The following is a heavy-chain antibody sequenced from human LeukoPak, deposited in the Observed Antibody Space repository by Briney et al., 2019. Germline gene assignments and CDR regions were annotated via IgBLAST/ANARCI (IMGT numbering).Heavy chain of an antibody. CDR2: ISGSGGST. V-gene: IGHV3-23*01. D-gene: IGHD2-8*01. CDR1: GFTFSSYA. Sequence: GGSLRLSCAASGFTFSSYAMSWVRQAPGKGLEWVSAISGSGGSTYCADSVKGRFTISRDNSKNTLYLQMNSLRAEDTAVYYCAKGLSKYCTNGVCYFAGGYYFDYWGQGTLVTVSS. CDR3: AKGLSKYCTNGVCYFAGGYYFDY. J-gene: IGHJ4*02.